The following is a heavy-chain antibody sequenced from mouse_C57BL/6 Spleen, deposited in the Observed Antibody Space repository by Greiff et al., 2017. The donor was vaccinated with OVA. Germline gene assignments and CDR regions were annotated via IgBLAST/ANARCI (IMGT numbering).Heavy chain of an antibody. CDR2: ISYDGSN. Sequence: EVHLVESGPGLVKPSQSLSLTCSVTGYSITSGYYWNWIRQFPGNKLEWMGYISYDGSNNYNPSLKNRISITRDTSKNQFFLKLNSVTTEDTATYYCAREIYYDYFYAMDYWGQGTSVTVSS. CDR1: GYSITSGYY. D-gene: IGHD2-4*01. V-gene: IGHV3-6*01. J-gene: IGHJ4*01. CDR3: AREIYYDYFYAMDY.